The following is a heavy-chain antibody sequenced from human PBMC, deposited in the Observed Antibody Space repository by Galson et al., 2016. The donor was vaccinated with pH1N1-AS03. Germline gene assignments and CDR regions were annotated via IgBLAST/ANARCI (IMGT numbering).Heavy chain of an antibody. CDR3: AKDRSSWPPGWGSVDS. V-gene: IGHV3-23*01. D-gene: IGHD6-13*01. CDR1: GFTFSSYG. J-gene: IGHJ4*02. Sequence: SLRLSCATPGFTFSSYGMTWVRQAPGKGLEWVSSISVTGGSTYYADSVKGRFTISRDHSKNTLYLQMSSLRAEDTAVYYCAKDRSSWPPGWGSVDSWGQGTLVTVSS. CDR2: ISVTGGST.